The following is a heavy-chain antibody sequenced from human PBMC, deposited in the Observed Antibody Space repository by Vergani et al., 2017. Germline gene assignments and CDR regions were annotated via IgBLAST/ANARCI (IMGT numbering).Heavy chain of an antibody. CDR2: IYYSGST. D-gene: IGHD2-2*01. J-gene: IGHJ6*03. CDR3: ARDSITTSPYYYYYMDV. Sequence: QVQLQESGPGLVKPSQTLSLTCTVSGGSISSGSYYWSWIRQHPGKGLEWIGYIYYSGSTYYNPSLKSRVTISVDTSKNQFSLKLSSVTAADTAVYYCARDSITTSPYYYYYMDVWGKGTTVTVPS. V-gene: IGHV4-31*03. CDR1: GGSISSGSYY.